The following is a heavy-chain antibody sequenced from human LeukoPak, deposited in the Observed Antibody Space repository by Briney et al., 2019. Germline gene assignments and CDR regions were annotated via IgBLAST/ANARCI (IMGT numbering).Heavy chain of an antibody. CDR3: ARCSGYSNWFDP. V-gene: IGHV4-59*01. J-gene: IGHJ5*02. CDR1: GGSISSYY. D-gene: IGHD3-22*01. Sequence: SETLSLACTVSGGSISSYYWSWIRQPPGKGLEWIGYIYYSGSTNYNPSLKGRVTISVDTSKNQFSLKLSSVTAADTAVYYCARCSGYSNWFDPWGQGTLVTVSS. CDR2: IYYSGST.